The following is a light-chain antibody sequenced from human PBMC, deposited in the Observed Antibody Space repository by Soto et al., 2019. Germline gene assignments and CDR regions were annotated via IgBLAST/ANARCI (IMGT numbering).Light chain of an antibody. CDR2: DAS. V-gene: IGKV1-5*01. J-gene: IGKJ1*01. CDR1: QSVSSW. CDR3: QQYNPYSPWT. Sequence: DIQMTQSPSTLSGSVGDRVTITCRASQSVSSWLAWYQQRAGKAPKVLMYDASNLESGVPSRFSGSGSGTEFTLTISSLQPDDFATYYCQQYNPYSPWTFGQGTKVDIK.